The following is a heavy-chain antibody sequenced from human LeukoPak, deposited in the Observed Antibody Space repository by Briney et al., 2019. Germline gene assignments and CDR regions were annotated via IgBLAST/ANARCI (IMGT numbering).Heavy chain of an antibody. CDR3: ARGSSSWYRSRCWFDP. V-gene: IGHV4-34*01. D-gene: IGHD6-13*01. CDR2: INHSGST. Sequence: SETLSLTCAVYGGSFSGYYWSWIRQPPGKGLEWIGEINHSGSTNYNPSLESRVTISVDTSKNQFSLKLSSVTAADTAVYYCARGSSSWYRSRCWFDPWGQGTLVTVSS. J-gene: IGHJ5*02. CDR1: GGSFSGYY.